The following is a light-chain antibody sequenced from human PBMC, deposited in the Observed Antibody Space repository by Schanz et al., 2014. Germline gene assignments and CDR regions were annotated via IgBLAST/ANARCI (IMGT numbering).Light chain of an antibody. J-gene: IGLJ3*02. V-gene: IGLV2-8*01. CDR3: CSYAGSYNNWL. CDR2: DVS. CDR1: SSDVGGYDY. Sequence: QSALTQPPSASGSPGQSVTISCTGTSSDVGGYDYVSWYQQHPGKAPKFMIYDVSKRPSGVPDRFSGSKSGNTASLTVSGLQPEDEADYWCCSYAGSYNNWLFGGGTKLTVL.